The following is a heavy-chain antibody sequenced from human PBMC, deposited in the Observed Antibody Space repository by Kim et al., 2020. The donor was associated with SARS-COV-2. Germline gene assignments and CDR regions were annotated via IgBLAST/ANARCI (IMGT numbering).Heavy chain of an antibody. CDR3: TTETYFSGSYAHATVY. Sequence: GGSLRLSCAASGFTFSNAWMSWVRQAPGKGLEWVGRIKSKTDGGTTDYAAPVKGRFTISRDDSKNTLYLQMNSLKTEDTAVYYCTTETYFSGSYAHATVYWGQGTLVTVSS. V-gene: IGHV3-15*01. D-gene: IGHD1-26*01. CDR1: GFTFSNAW. J-gene: IGHJ4*02. CDR2: IKSKTDGGTT.